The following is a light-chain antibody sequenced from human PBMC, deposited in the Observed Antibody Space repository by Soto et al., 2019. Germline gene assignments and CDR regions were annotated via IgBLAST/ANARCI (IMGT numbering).Light chain of an antibody. V-gene: IGLV2-11*01. CDR3: CSYARSFVV. CDR1: SSDVGGYNY. J-gene: IGLJ2*01. CDR2: DVS. Sequence: QSALTQPRSVSGSPGQSVTISCTGTSSDVGGYNYVYWYQQHPGKAPKLMIYDVSKRPSGLPDRFSGSKSGNTASLSISWLQAEDEADSYCCSYARSFVVFGGGTKVTVL.